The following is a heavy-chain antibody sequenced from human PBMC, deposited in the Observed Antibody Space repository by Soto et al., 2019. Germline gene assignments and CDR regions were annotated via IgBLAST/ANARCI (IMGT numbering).Heavy chain of an antibody. CDR2: VSTSGNV. CDR3: ARDNNDFWSLYPLAFDY. D-gene: IGHD3-3*01. J-gene: IGHJ4*02. Sequence: SETLSLTCTVSGGSLTKYYWSWIRQPAGKGLEWIGRVSTSGNVVSKASLRSRLTMSVDTSKNQFSLRLTSVTAADTAVYYCARDNNDFWSLYPLAFDYWGQGALVTVS. CDR1: GGSLTKYY. V-gene: IGHV4-4*07.